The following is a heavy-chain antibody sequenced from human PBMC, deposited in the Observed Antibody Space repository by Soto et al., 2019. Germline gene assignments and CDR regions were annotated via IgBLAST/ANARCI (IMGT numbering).Heavy chain of an antibody. J-gene: IGHJ4*02. CDR1: GFSFSNYA. V-gene: IGHV3-33*01. D-gene: IGHD1-26*01. CDR3: TRDPYGGSRYYFDS. CDR2: IWYDGSNK. Sequence: QVQLVESGGGVVQPGKSLRLSCAASGFSFSNYAMHWVRQAPGKGLEWVAVIWYDGSNKYYEDSVKGRFTISKDNSHTTVYLQMNSLRAEDTAVYYWTRDPYGGSRYYFDSWGQGTLFTVSS.